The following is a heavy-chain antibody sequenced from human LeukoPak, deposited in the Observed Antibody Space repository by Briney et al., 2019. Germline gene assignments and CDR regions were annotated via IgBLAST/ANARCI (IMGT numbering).Heavy chain of an antibody. CDR3: ARDPEGGSYSGYLDY. D-gene: IGHD1-26*01. CDR1: GFTFSSYA. Sequence: GGSLRLSCAASGFTFSSYAMHWVRQAPGKGLEWVAVISYDGSNKYYADSVKGRFTISRDNSKNTLYLQMNSLRAEDTAVYYCARDPEGGSYSGYLDYWGQGTLVTVSS. V-gene: IGHV3-30-3*01. J-gene: IGHJ4*02. CDR2: ISYDGSNK.